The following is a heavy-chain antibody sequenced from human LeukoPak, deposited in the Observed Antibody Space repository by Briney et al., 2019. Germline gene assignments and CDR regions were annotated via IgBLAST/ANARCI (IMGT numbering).Heavy chain of an antibody. CDR3: ARAAGKQWLVRGYYFDY. J-gene: IGHJ4*02. D-gene: IGHD6-19*01. Sequence: PSETLSLTCTVSGDSISSGGYYWSWIRQPAGKGLEWIGRTFTNGSTNYNPSLKSRVTISVDTSKNQFSLKLSSVTAADTAVYYCARAAGKQWLVRGYYFDYWGQGTLVTVSS. CDR2: TFTNGST. V-gene: IGHV4-61*02. CDR1: GDSISSGGYY.